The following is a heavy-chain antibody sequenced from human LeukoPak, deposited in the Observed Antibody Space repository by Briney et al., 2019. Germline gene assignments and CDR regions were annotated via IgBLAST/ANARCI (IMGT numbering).Heavy chain of an antibody. J-gene: IGHJ4*02. CDR1: GFTFTSSA. CDR2: IVVGSGNT. Sequence: SVKVSCKASGFTFTSSAVQWVRQARGQRPEWIGWIVVGSGNTNYAQKFQERVTITRDMSTSTAYMELSSLRSEDTAVYYCAALGDYDFWRGPLDYWGQGTLVTVSS. V-gene: IGHV1-58*01. D-gene: IGHD3-3*01. CDR3: AALGDYDFWRGPLDY.